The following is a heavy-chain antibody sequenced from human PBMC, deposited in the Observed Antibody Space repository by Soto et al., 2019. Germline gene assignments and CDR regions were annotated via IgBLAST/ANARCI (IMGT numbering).Heavy chain of an antibody. V-gene: IGHV3-30*04. CDR2: ISYDGSNK. D-gene: IGHD2-15*01. CDR1: GFTFSSYA. Sequence: GGSLRLSCAASGFTFSSYAMHWVRQAPGKGLEWVAVISYDGSNKYYADSVKGRFTISRDNSKNTLYLQMNSLRAEDTAVYYCAGDIVVVVAATGLYYGMDVWGQGTTVTVSS. J-gene: IGHJ6*02. CDR3: AGDIVVVVAATGLYYGMDV.